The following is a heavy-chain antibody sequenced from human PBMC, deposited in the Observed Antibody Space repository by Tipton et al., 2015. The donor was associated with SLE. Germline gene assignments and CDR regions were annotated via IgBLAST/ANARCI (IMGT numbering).Heavy chain of an antibody. CDR2: IYTSGST. CDR3: ARGAAVAGDAFDI. Sequence: TLSLTCTVSGGSTSSHYWSWIRQPPGKGLEWIGYIYTSGSTNYNPSLKSRVTISVDTSKNQFSLKLSSVTAADTAVYYCARGAAVAGDAFDIWGQGTMVTVSS. D-gene: IGHD6-19*01. J-gene: IGHJ3*02. CDR1: GGSTSSHY. V-gene: IGHV4-4*09.